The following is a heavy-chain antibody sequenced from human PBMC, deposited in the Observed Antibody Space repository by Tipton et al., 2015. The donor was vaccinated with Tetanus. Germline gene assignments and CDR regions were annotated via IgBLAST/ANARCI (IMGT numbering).Heavy chain of an antibody. D-gene: IGHD2-2*01. CDR3: AEGRRFCSSNSCHEYYFDS. Sequence: TLSLTCNVSGGSVSSGTYYWAWIRQPPGKGLEWIGSVFDSGTSYYNPSLKSRVTISVDTSKNHFSLRLSSVTAAETAVYYCAEGRRFCSSNSCHEYYFDSWGRGTLVTVSS. V-gene: IGHV4-39*02. J-gene: IGHJ4*02. CDR1: GGSVSSGTYY. CDR2: VFDSGTS.